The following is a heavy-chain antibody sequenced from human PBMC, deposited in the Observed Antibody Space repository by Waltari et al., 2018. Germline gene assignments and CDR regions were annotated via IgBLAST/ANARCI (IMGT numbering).Heavy chain of an antibody. Sequence: EVQLVESGGGLVKPGGYLRLSCAASGFPFYNVWMIWVRQAPGKGLEWVGRIEAKKDGGATNYAAPVKGRFTISRDDSKSTLFLQLSGLTSEDTAVYYCVTSNHDGSGVSLDYWGQGTLVTVSS. CDR3: VTSNHDGSGVSLDY. CDR1: GFPFYNVW. V-gene: IGHV3-15*04. J-gene: IGHJ4*02. CDR2: IEAKKDGGAT. D-gene: IGHD3-10*01.